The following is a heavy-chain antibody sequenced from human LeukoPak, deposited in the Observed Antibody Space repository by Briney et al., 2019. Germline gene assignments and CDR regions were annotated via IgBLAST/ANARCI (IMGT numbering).Heavy chain of an antibody. D-gene: IGHD3-22*01. J-gene: IGHJ3*02. V-gene: IGHV1-2*06. CDR3: ARDTRRQSSSGYYLMDAFDI. CDR2: INPNSGGT. Sequence: ASVKVSCKASGYTFTGYYMHWVRQAPGQGLEWMGRINPNSGGTNYAQKFQGRVTITRDTSISTAYMELSRLRSDDTAVYYCARDTRRQSSSGYYLMDAFDIWGQGTMVTVSS. CDR1: GYTFTGYY.